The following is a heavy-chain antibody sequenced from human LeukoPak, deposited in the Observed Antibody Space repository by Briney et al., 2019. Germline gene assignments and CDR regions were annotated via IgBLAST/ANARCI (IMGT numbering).Heavy chain of an antibody. V-gene: IGHV4-59*01. Sequence: SETLSLTCTVAGGSISSYYWSWIRRPPGKGLEWIGYIYYSGSTNYNPSLKSRVTISVDTSKNQFSLKLSSVTAADTAAYYCARDLNGRFDYWGQGTLVTVSS. CDR3: ARDLNGRFDY. CDR1: GGSISSYY. CDR2: IYYSGST. J-gene: IGHJ4*02.